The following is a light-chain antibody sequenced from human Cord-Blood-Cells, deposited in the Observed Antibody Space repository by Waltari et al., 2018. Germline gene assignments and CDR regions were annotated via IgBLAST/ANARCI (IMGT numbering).Light chain of an antibody. CDR1: SSHIGAGYD. CDR2: GNS. V-gene: IGLV1-40*01. J-gene: IGLJ2*01. CDR3: QSYDSSLSGSV. Sequence: QSVLTQPPSVSGAPGQRVTIPCTGSSSHIGAGYDVHWYQQLPGTAPKLLIYGNSIRPSGVPDRFSGSKSGTSASLAITGLQAEDEADYYCQSYDSSLSGSVFGGGTKLTVL.